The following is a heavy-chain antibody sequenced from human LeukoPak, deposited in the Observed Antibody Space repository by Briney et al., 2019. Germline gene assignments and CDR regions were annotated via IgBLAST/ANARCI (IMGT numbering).Heavy chain of an antibody. D-gene: IGHD6-19*01. CDR3: ARPSDSSGWYLFDY. CDR2: ISSSSSTI. J-gene: IGHJ4*02. Sequence: PGGSLRLSCAASGFTFSSYSMNWVRQAPGKGLEWVSYISSSSSTIYYADSVKGRFTISRDNSKNTLYLQMNSLRAEDTAVYYCARPSDSSGWYLFDYWGQGTLVTVSS. V-gene: IGHV3-48*01. CDR1: GFTFSSYS.